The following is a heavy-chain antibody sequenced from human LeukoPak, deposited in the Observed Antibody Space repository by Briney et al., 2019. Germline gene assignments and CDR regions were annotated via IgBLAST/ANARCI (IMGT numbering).Heavy chain of an antibody. CDR3: ARAMTTVTLYYYYYMDV. D-gene: IGHD4-17*01. J-gene: IGHJ6*03. Sequence: GGSLRLSCAASGFTVSSNYMSWVRQAPGKGLEWVSVIYSGGSTYYADSVKGRFTISRDNSKNTLYLQMNSLRAENTAVYYCARAMTTVTLYYYYYMDVWGKGTTVTVSS. V-gene: IGHV3-53*01. CDR2: IYSGGST. CDR1: GFTVSSNY.